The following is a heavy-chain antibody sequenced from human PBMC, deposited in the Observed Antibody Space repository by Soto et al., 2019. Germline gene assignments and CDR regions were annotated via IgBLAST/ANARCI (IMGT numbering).Heavy chain of an antibody. CDR2: ISYDGSDK. CDR3: AKTAGYDYVWGSSGLAS. J-gene: IGHJ1*01. CDR1: GFTFSSFG. D-gene: IGHD3-16*01. Sequence: PGGSLRLSCAASGFTFSSFGMHWVRQAPDKGLQWVAVISYDGSDKYYADSVKGRFTISRDDSTNTMYLQMNSLRPEDTAVYYCAKTAGYDYVWGSSGLASWGKGTLVTVYS. V-gene: IGHV3-30*18.